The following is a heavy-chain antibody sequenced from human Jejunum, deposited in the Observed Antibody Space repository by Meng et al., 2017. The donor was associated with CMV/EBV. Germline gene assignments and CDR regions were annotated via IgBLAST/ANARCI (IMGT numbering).Heavy chain of an antibody. CDR1: GFTFSSQA. CDR3: AKDMVF. J-gene: IGHJ4*02. Sequence: GCSLELSWVALGFTFSSQAMAWVRQAPGKGLEWVAGISIGRGANYADSVKGRFAISADNSRSTLYLQISSLRAEDTAIYYCAKDMVFWGQGTLVTVSS. CDR2: ISIGRGA. D-gene: IGHD2-8*01. V-gene: IGHV3-23*01.